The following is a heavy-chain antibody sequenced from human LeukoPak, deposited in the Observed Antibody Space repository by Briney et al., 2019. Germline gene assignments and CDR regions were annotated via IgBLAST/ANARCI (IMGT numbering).Heavy chain of an antibody. V-gene: IGHV1-2*02. Sequence: ASVKVSCKASGYTFTGYYMHWVRQAPGQGLEWMGWINPNSGGTNYAQKFQGRVTMTRDTSISTAYMELSRLRSDDTAVYYCARDYYGSRSSPDDYWGQGTLVTVSS. CDR3: ARDYYGSRSSPDDY. CDR1: GYTFTGYY. D-gene: IGHD3-10*01. CDR2: INPNSGGT. J-gene: IGHJ4*02.